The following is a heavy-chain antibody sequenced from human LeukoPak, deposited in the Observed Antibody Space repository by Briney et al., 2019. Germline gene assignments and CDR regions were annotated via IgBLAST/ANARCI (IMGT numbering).Heavy chain of an antibody. Sequence: ASVKVSCKASGFSFTTYYMHWVRQAPGQGLEWMGIINPSGDSTNYAQKFQGRVTMTRETSTSTVYMELSSLRSEDTAVYYCARDNSDGPDQYWCFDPWGQGTLVTVSS. CDR3: ARDNSDGPDQYWCFDP. V-gene: IGHV1-46*01. D-gene: IGHD2-8*02. J-gene: IGHJ5*02. CDR1: GFSFTTYY. CDR2: INPSGDST.